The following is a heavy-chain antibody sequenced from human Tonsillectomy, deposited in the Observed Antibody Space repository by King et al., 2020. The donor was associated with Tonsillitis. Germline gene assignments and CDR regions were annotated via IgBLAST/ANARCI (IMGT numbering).Heavy chain of an antibody. CDR1: GDSVSSNSAA. CDR2: TYYRSKWYN. D-gene: IGHD5-12*01. Sequence: VQLQQSGPGLVKPSQPLSLTCAISGDSVSSNSAAWNWIRQSPSRGLEWLGRTYYRSKWYNDYAVSVKSRITINPDTSKNQFSLQLNSVTPEDTAVYYCARDLGIIVATIPAWYYYYMDVWGKGTTVTVSS. V-gene: IGHV6-1*01. CDR3: ARDLGIIVATIPAWYYYYMDV. J-gene: IGHJ6*03.